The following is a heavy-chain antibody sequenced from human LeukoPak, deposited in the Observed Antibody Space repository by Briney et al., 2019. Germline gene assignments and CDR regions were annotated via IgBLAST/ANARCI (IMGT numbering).Heavy chain of an antibody. CDR2: INPSGGST. J-gene: IGHJ6*03. D-gene: IGHD5-24*01. CDR1: GYTFTSYY. Sequence: ASVKVSCKASGYTFTSYYMHWVRQAPGQGLEWMGIINPSGGSTSYAQKFQGRVTMTRDTSTSTVYMELRSLRSDDTAVYYCAREGRWLPLGNYYYYMDVWGKGTTVTVSS. CDR3: AREGRWLPLGNYYYYMDV. V-gene: IGHV1-46*01.